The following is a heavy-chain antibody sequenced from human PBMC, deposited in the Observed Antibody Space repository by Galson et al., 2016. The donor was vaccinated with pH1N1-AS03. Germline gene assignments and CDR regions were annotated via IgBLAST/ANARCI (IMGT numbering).Heavy chain of an antibody. CDR3: VKEEGLGGQRDH. D-gene: IGHD2-15*01. V-gene: IGHV3-30*02. Sequence: SLRLSCAASGFTFSSYGMHWVRQAPGKGLEWVAFLQYDESYRNYADPVKGRLTISRDISKSTLYLHMNSLRVDDTAVYFCVKEEGLGGQRDHWGQGTLVTVSS. J-gene: IGHJ4*02. CDR2: LQYDESYR. CDR1: GFTFSSYG.